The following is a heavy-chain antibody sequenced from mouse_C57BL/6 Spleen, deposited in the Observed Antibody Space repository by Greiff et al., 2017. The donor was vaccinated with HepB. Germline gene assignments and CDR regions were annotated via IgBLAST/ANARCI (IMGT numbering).Heavy chain of an antibody. Sequence: VQLQQSGAELVKPGASVKMSCKASGYTFTSYWITWVKQRPGQGLEWIGDIYPGSGSTNYNEKFKSKATLTVDTSSSTAYMQLSSLTSEDSAVYYCARGGVNYYGLFDYWGQGTTLTVSS. CDR1: GYTFTSYW. V-gene: IGHV1-55*01. CDR3: ARGGVNYYGLFDY. CDR2: IYPGSGST. J-gene: IGHJ2*01. D-gene: IGHD1-1*01.